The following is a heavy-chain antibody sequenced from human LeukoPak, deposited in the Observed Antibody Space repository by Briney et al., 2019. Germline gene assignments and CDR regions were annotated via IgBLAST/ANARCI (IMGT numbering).Heavy chain of an antibody. Sequence: GGSLRLSCSASGFTFSNYPMHWLRQAPGKGLEYVSAISSEGRTTYYADSVRGRFTISRDNSTNTLYLQMSSLRVEDTAIYYCVKEIAFYDSWGQGTLVTVSS. J-gene: IGHJ4*02. CDR1: GFTFSNYP. V-gene: IGHV3-64D*06. CDR3: VKEIAFYDS. D-gene: IGHD2/OR15-2a*01. CDR2: ISSEGRTT.